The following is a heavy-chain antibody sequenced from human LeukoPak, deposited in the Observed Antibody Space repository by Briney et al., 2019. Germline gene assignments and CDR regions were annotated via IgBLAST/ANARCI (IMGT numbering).Heavy chain of an antibody. V-gene: IGHV4-61*08. CDR2: IYYSGST. CDR3: ARDGGTPYYDILTGYRRDAFDI. D-gene: IGHD3-9*01. J-gene: IGHJ3*02. CDR1: GGSISSGDYY. Sequence: SETLSLTCTVSGGSISSGDYYWSWIRQPPGKGLEWIGYIYYSGSTNYNPSLKSRVTISVDTSKNQFSLKLSSVTAADTAVYYCARDGGTPYYDILTGYRRDAFDIWGQGTMVTVSS.